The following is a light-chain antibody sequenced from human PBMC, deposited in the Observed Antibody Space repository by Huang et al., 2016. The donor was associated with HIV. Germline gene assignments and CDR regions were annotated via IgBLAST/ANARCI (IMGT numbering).Light chain of an antibody. Sequence: DIQMTQSPSSLSASVGDRVTITCPASHDITNYLNWYQHKPGKAPNLLIYDASNLETGVPLRFSGGGSETDFTFTISSLQAEDVATYYCQQHADFPITFGQGTRLEI. CDR2: DAS. J-gene: IGKJ5*01. CDR3: QQHADFPIT. V-gene: IGKV1-33*01. CDR1: HDITNY.